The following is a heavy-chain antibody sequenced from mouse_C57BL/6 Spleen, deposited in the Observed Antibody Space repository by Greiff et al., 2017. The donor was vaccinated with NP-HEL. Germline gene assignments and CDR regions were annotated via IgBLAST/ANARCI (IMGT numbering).Heavy chain of an antibody. CDR2: INPSSGYT. CDR3: ASPITPVVATKLKGAMDY. Sequence: QVQLQQSGAELARPGASVKMSCKASGYTFTSYTMHWVKQRPGQGLEWIGYINPSSGYTKYNQKFKDKATLTADKSSSTAYMQLSSLTSEDSAVYYCASPITPVVATKLKGAMDYWGQGTSVTVSS. V-gene: IGHV1-4*01. J-gene: IGHJ4*01. CDR1: GYTFTSYT. D-gene: IGHD1-1*01.